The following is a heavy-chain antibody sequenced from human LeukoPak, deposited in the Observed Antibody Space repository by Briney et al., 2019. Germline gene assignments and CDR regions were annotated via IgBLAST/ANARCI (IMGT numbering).Heavy chain of an antibody. CDR1: GYTFTGYY. D-gene: IGHD5-12*01. J-gene: IGHJ5*02. V-gene: IGHV1-2*02. CDR3: ARARVATSNWFDP. CDR2: INPNSGGT. Sequence: GASVKVSCKASGYTFTGYYMHWVRQAPGQGLEWMGWINPNSGGTNYAQKFQGRVTMTRDTSISTAYTELSRLRSDDTAVYYCARARVATSNWFDPWGQGTLVTVSS.